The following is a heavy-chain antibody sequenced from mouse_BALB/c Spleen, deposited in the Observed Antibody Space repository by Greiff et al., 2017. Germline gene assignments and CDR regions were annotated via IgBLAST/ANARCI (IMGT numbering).Heavy chain of an antibody. J-gene: IGHJ2*01. Sequence: EVKLVESGGGLVKPGGSLKLSCAASGFTFSSYAMSWVRQTPEKRLEWVASISSGGSTYYPDSVKGRFTISRDNARNILYLQMSSLRSEDTAMYYCARGDRYDAYYWGQGTTLTVSS. CDR2: ISSGGST. CDR3: ARGDRYDAYY. V-gene: IGHV5-6-5*01. D-gene: IGHD2-14*01. CDR1: GFTFSSYA.